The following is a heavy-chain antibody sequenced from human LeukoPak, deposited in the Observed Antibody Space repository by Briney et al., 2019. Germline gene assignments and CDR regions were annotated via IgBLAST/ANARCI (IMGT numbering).Heavy chain of an antibody. CDR2: IYTSGST. Sequence: PSETLSLTCTVSGGSISSYYWSWIRQPAGKGLEWIGRIYTSGSTNYNPSLKSRVTISVDTSKNQFSLKLSSVTAADTAVYYCARVRRSYYDSSGYYGSFDIWGQGTMVTVSS. CDR1: GGSISSYY. V-gene: IGHV4-4*07. J-gene: IGHJ3*02. D-gene: IGHD3-22*01. CDR3: ARVRRSYYDSSGYYGSFDI.